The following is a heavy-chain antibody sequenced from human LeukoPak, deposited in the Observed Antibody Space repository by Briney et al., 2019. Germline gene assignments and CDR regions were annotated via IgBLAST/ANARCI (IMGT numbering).Heavy chain of an antibody. CDR1: GFTFSTYG. V-gene: IGHV3-30*18. Sequence: GGSLRLSCAASGFTFSTYGMHWVRQAPGKGLEWVAVISYDGSNKYYADSVKGRFTISRDNSKNTLYLQMNSLRAEDTAVYYCAKSSKGTVTNWYYYYYMDVWGKGTPVTISS. CDR2: ISYDGSNK. J-gene: IGHJ6*03. D-gene: IGHD4-17*01. CDR3: AKSSKGTVTNWYYYYYMDV.